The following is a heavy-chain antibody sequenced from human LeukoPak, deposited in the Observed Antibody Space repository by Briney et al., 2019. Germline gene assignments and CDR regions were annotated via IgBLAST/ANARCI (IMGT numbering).Heavy chain of an antibody. CDR2: INHSGST. J-gene: IGHJ6*03. CDR1: GFTFSDAW. Sequence: GSLRLSCAASGFTFSDAWMNWVRQPPGKGLEGIGEINHSGSTNYNPSLKSRVTISVDTSKNQFSLKLSSVTAADTAVYYCARPARRRIVVVKDYYYMDVWGKGTTVTVSS. V-gene: IGHV4-34*01. D-gene: IGHD3-22*01. CDR3: ARPARRRIVVVKDYYYMDV.